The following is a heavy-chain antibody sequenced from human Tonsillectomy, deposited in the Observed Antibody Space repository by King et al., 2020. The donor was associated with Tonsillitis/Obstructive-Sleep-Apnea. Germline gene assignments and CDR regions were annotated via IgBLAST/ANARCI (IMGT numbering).Heavy chain of an antibody. CDR2: IYYSGTT. J-gene: IGHJ4*02. D-gene: IGHD1/OR15-1a*01. CDR1: GGSITSDLHY. V-gene: IGHV4-39*01. Sequence: QLQESGPGLVKPSETLSLTCTVSGGSITSDLHYWGWVRQPPGKGLEWIGSIYYSGTTYYNASLKSRLTISVDTSQKQFSLNLSSVTAADTAVYFCARHSKPKGREHYFDFWGQGTLVTVSS. CDR3: ARHSKPKGREHYFDF.